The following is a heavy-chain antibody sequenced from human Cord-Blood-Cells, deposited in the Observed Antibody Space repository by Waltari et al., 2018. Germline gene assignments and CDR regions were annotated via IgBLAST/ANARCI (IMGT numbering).Heavy chain of an antibody. V-gene: IGHV3-30-3*01. CDR2: ISYDGSNK. D-gene: IGHD2-2*01. Sequence: QVQLVESGGGVVQPGMSLRLSCAASGFTFSSYAMHWVRQAPGKGLEWVAVISYDGSNKYYADSVKGRFTISRDNSKNTLYLQMNSLRAEDTAVYYCARDSTSGGDYWGQGTLVTVSS. J-gene: IGHJ4*02. CDR3: ARDSTSGGDY. CDR1: GFTFSSYA.